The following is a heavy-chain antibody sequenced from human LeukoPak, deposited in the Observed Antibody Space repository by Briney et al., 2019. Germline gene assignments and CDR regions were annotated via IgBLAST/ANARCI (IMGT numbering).Heavy chain of an antibody. CDR1: GGSISSYY. CDR2: IYYSGST. D-gene: IGHD3-16*02. J-gene: IGHJ4*02. CDR3: ARTPTHYDYVWGSYHVYFDY. V-gene: IGHV4-59*01. Sequence: SETLSLTCTVSGGSISSYYWSWIRQPPGKGLEWIGYIYYSGSTNYNPSLKSRVTISVDTSKNQFSLKLSSVTAADTAVYYCARTPTHYDYVWGSYHVYFDYWGQRTLVTVSS.